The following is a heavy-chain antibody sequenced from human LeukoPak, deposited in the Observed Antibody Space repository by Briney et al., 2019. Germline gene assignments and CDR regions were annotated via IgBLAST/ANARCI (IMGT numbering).Heavy chain of an antibody. CDR2: ISWNSGSI. D-gene: IGHD1-7*01. CDR1: GFTFDDYA. Sequence: GGSLRLSCAASGFTFDDYAMHWVRQAPGKGLEWVSGISWNSGSIGYADSVKGRFTISRDNAKNSLYLQMNSLRAEDTALYYCAKGNYVRSSLFDYWGQGTLVTVSS. V-gene: IGHV3-9*01. CDR3: AKGNYVRSSLFDY. J-gene: IGHJ4*02.